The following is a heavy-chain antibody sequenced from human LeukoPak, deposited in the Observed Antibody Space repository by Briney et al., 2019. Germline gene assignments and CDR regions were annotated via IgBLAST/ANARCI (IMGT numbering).Heavy chain of an antibody. Sequence: SVKVSCKASGGTFSSYAISWVRQAPGQGLEWMGRIIPILGIANYAQKFQGRVTITADESTSTAYMELSSLRSEDTAVYYCARDDDTTDDAFDIWGQGTMVTVSS. J-gene: IGHJ3*02. D-gene: IGHD3-22*01. V-gene: IGHV1-69*04. CDR3: ARDDDTTDDAFDI. CDR2: IIPILGIA. CDR1: GGTFSSYA.